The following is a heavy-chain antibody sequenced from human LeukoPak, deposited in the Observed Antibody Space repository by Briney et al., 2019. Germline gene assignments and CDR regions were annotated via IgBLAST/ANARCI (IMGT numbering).Heavy chain of an antibody. V-gene: IGHV3-23*01. CDR2: ISGSGSNT. J-gene: IGHJ4*02. CDR3: AKAITALVLTTWDS. Sequence: AGGSLRLSCAASGFTFYTYGMNWIRQAPGKGLEWVSTISGSGSNTYYADSVKGRFTIFRDNSRNILYLQMNSLRAEDTAVYYCAKAITALVLTTWDSWGLGTLVTVSP. D-gene: IGHD2-8*02. CDR1: GFTFYTYG.